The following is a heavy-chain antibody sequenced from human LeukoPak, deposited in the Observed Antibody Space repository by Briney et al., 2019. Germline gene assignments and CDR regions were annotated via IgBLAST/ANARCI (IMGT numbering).Heavy chain of an antibody. CDR3: ARVHSNGWHMGAFDI. V-gene: IGHV3-30-3*01. J-gene: IGHJ3*02. CDR1: GFTFSSNA. D-gene: IGHD6-25*01. CDR2: LSYDGSNK. Sequence: GGSLRLSCAAAGFTFSSNAMHWVRQAPGKGLEWVAVLSYDGSNKYYADSVKGRFTISRDNSKNTLYLQMNSLRAEDTAVYYCARVHSNGWHMGAFDIWGQGTLVTVSS.